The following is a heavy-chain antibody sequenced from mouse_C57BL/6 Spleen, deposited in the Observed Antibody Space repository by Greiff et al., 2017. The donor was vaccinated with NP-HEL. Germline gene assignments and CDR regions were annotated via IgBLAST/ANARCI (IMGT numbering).Heavy chain of an antibody. V-gene: IGHV1-80*01. CDR2: IYPGDGDT. D-gene: IGHD2-2*01. J-gene: IGHJ4*01. CDR1: GYAFSSYW. CDR3: ARGGYLYYAMDY. Sequence: QVQLQQSGAELVKPGASVKISCKASGYAFSSYWMNWVKQRPGKGLEWIGQIYPGDGDTNYNGKFKGKATLTADKSSSTAYMQLSSLTSEDSAVYFCARGGYLYYAMDYWGQGTSVTVSS.